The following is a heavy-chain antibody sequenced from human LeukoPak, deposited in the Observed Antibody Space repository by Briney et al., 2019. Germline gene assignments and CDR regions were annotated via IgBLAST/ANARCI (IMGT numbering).Heavy chain of an antibody. CDR2: ISSSGSTI. J-gene: IGHJ4*02. CDR1: GFTFSSYE. Sequence: GGSLRLSCAASGFTFSSYEMNWVRQAPGKGLEWVSYISSSGSTIYYDDSVKGRFTISRDNAKNSLYLQMNSLRAEDTAVYYCASGFSSYFDYWGQGTLVTVSS. V-gene: IGHV3-48*03. CDR3: ASGFSSYFDY. D-gene: IGHD6-6*01.